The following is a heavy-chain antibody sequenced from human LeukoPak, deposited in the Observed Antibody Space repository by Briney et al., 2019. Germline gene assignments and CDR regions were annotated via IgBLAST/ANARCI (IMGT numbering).Heavy chain of an antibody. D-gene: IGHD3-3*01. CDR3: ATLIDFWSGYYHDY. CDR2: IIPTFGTA. J-gene: IGHJ4*02. CDR1: VGTFSSYA. Sequence: AVKVSCKASVGTFSSYAISWVRQAPGQGLEWMGGIIPTFGTANYAQKFQGRVTITTDESTSTAYMELSNLRSEDTAVYYCATLIDFWSGYYHDYWGQGTLVTVSS. V-gene: IGHV1-69*05.